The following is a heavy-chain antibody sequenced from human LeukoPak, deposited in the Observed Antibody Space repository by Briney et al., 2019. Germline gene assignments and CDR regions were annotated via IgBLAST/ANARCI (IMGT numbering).Heavy chain of an antibody. D-gene: IGHD6-19*01. CDR1: GFTFSSYG. CDR3: AKDPIAVAGNNYYGMDV. J-gene: IGHJ6*02. Sequence: GGSLRLSCAASGFTFSSYGMYWVRQAPGKGLEWVAVISSDGSNKYYADSVKGRFTISRDNSKNTFYLQMNSLRAEDTAVYYCAKDPIAVAGNNYYGMDVWGQGTTVSVSS. V-gene: IGHV3-30*18. CDR2: ISSDGSNK.